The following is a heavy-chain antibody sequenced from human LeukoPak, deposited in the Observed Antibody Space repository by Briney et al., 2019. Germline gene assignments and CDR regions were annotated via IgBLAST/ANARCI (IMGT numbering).Heavy chain of an antibody. V-gene: IGHV4-59*01. D-gene: IGHD3-3*01. Sequence: NPSETLSLTCTVSGGSISSYYWSWIRQPPGKGLEWIGYIYYSGSTNCNPSLKSRVTISVDTSKNQFSLKLSSVTAADTAVYYCARERSSDFWSGYYSSLLGMDVWGQGTTVTVSS. J-gene: IGHJ6*02. CDR3: ARERSSDFWSGYYSSLLGMDV. CDR2: IYYSGST. CDR1: GGSISSYY.